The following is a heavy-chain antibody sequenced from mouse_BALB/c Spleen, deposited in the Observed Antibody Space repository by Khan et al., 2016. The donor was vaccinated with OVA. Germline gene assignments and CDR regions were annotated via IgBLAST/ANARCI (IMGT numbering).Heavy chain of an antibody. Sequence: EVKLLESGPDLVKPGASVKISCKASGYSFTLYYMSWVKQSHGKSLEWIGRVNPNTDNINYNQEFKGKAILTVDKSSNTAYMELRSLTSGDSAVYFCARGYDFFASWGQGTLVTVSA. CDR1: GYSFTLYY. D-gene: IGHD2-14*01. CDR3: ARGYDFFAS. V-gene: IGHV1-26*01. J-gene: IGHJ3*01. CDR2: VNPNTDNI.